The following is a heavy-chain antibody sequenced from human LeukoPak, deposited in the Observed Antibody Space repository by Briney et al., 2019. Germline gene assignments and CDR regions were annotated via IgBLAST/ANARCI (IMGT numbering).Heavy chain of an antibody. CDR1: GGSLSSYY. CDR3: ARRHSQWLRGYYFDY. Sequence: SETLSLTCTVSGGSLSSYYWNWIRQPPGKGLEWIGYIYYSGSTNYNPSLKSRVTISVDTSKNQFSLKLSSVTAADTAVYYCARRHSQWLRGYYFDYWGQRTLVTVSS. V-gene: IGHV4-59*01. J-gene: IGHJ4*02. D-gene: IGHD5-12*01. CDR2: IYYSGST.